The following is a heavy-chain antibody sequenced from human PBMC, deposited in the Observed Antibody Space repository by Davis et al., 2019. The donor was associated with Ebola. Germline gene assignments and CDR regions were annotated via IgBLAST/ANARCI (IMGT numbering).Heavy chain of an antibody. Sequence: GESLKISCAASGLSFSTYWMSWVRQTPDKGLEFVANINQGGSVKNYVDSVKGRFTISRDDSKNTLYLQMDSLRAEDTAVFYCAEGGTNNFLGANWGQGTLVTVSS. J-gene: IGHJ4*02. CDR2: INQGGSVK. V-gene: IGHV3-7*03. CDR1: GLSFSTYW. D-gene: IGHD2-8*01. CDR3: AEGGTNNFLGAN.